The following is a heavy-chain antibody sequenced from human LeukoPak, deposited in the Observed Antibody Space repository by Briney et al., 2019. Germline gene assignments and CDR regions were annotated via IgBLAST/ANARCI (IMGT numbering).Heavy chain of an antibody. CDR3: ARGGGGDLDY. V-gene: IGHV3-53*01. J-gene: IGHJ4*02. D-gene: IGHD2-21*02. CDR2: IYSSGST. Sequence: PGGSLTLSCAASGFTVSTNYMSWVRQAPGKGLEWISIIYSSGSTYYADSVKGRFTISRDNSKNTLYLQMNSLRAEDTAVYYCARGGGGDLDYWGQGTLVTVSS. CDR1: GFTVSTNY.